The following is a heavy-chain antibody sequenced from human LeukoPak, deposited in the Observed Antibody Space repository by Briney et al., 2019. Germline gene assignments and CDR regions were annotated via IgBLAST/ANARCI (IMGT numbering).Heavy chain of an antibody. CDR3: ARAGPVFYGSGSYPPHFDY. D-gene: IGHD3-10*01. CDR2: IYHSGST. CDR1: GYSISSGYH. Sequence: SETLSLTCTVSGYSISSGYHWGWLRQPPGKGLEWIGSIYHSGSTYYNPSLKSRVTISVDTSKNQFSLKLRSVTAADTAVYYCARAGPVFYGSGSYPPHFDYWGQGTLVTVSS. V-gene: IGHV4-38-2*02. J-gene: IGHJ4*02.